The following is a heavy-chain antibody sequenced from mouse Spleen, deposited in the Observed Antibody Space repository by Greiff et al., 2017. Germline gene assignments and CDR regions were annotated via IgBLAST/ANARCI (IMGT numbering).Heavy chain of an antibody. J-gene: IGHJ4*01. Sequence: VQLQQSGPELVKPGASVKISCKASGYTFTDYNMHWVKQSHGKSLEWIGYIYPYNGGTGYNQKFKSKATLTVDNSSSTAYMELRSLTSEDSAVYYCARDGDYDPYAMDYWGQGTSVTVSS. V-gene: IGHV1S29*02. CDR1: GYTFTDYN. CDR3: ARDGDYDPYAMDY. D-gene: IGHD2-4*01. CDR2: IYPYNGGT.